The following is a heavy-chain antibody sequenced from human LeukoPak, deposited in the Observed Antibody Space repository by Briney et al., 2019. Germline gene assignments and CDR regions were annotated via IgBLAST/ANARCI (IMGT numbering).Heavy chain of an antibody. Sequence: PGRSLRLSCAASGFTFSSYGMHWVRQAPGKGLEWGAVIWYDGSNKYYADSVKGRFTISRDNSKNTLYLQMNSLRAEDTAVYYCAREGDRGIYGDYFRNWFDPWGQGTLVTVSS. D-gene: IGHD4-17*01. CDR1: GFTFSSYG. CDR2: IWYDGSNK. V-gene: IGHV3-33*01. CDR3: AREGDRGIYGDYFRNWFDP. J-gene: IGHJ5*02.